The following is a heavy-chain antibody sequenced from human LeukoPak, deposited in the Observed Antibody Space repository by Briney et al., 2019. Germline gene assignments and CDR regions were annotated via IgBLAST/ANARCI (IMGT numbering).Heavy chain of an antibody. Sequence: GSLRLSCAASGFTFIDYYMSWIRQAPGKGLEWVSYISSSGSTIYYADSVKGRFTISRDNAKNSLYLQMNSLRAEDTAVYYCVKSRRVGANQRGLFDYWGQGTLVTVSP. D-gene: IGHD1-26*01. J-gene: IGHJ4*02. CDR3: VKSRRVGANQRGLFDY. CDR1: GFTFIDYY. CDR2: ISSSGSTI. V-gene: IGHV3-11*01.